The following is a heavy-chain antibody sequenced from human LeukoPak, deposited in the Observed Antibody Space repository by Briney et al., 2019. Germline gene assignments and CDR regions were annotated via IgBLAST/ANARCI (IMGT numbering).Heavy chain of an antibody. Sequence: SETQSLTCTVSGGSISSYYWSWIRQPAGKGLEWIGRIYTSGSTNYNPSLKSRVTMSVDTSKNQFSLKLSSVTAADTAVYYCARSTYYYDSSGYSDYWGQGTLVTVSS. CDR2: IYTSGST. D-gene: IGHD3-22*01. V-gene: IGHV4-4*07. J-gene: IGHJ4*02. CDR3: ARSTYYYDSSGYSDY. CDR1: GGSISSYY.